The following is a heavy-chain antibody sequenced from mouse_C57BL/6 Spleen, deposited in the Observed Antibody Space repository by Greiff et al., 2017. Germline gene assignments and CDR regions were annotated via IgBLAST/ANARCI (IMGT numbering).Heavy chain of an antibody. Sequence: QVQLQQPGAELVRPGSSVKLSCKASGYTFTSYWMHWVKQRPIQGLEWIGNIDPSDSETHYNQKFKDKATLTVDKSSSTAYMQLSSLTSEDSAVYYCARKGYRKRHWYFDVWGTGTTVTVSS. CDR2: IDPSDSET. CDR3: ARKGYRKRHWYFDV. V-gene: IGHV1-52*01. J-gene: IGHJ1*03. D-gene: IGHD2-14*01. CDR1: GYTFTSYW.